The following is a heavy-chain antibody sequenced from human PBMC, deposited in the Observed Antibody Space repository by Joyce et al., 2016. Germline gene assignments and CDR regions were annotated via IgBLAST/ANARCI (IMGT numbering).Heavy chain of an antibody. V-gene: IGHV4-39*07. CDR2: IQYSVST. D-gene: IGHD6-6*01. Sequence: QLQLQESGPGLVKPSETLSLTCTVSGGSISSSSYYWGWIRQPPGKGLEWIGSIQYSVSTYYNPSLKSRVTISVDTSKNHFSLKLSSVTAADTAVYYCARDQVLGAARHHGNWFDPWGQGTLVTVSS. J-gene: IGHJ5*02. CDR3: ARDQVLGAARHHGNWFDP. CDR1: GGSISSSSYY.